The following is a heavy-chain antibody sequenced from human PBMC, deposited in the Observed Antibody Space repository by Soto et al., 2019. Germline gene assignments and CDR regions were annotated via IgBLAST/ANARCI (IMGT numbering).Heavy chain of an antibody. CDR3: ARGGTYYAILTGLLTDNWFDP. CDR1: GGTFSSYA. CDR2: VIPIFGTA. V-gene: IGHV1-69*01. J-gene: IGHJ5*02. D-gene: IGHD3-9*01. Sequence: QVQLVQPGAEVKKPGSSVKVSCKASGGTFSSYAISWVRQAPGPGLEWMGGVIPIFGTANYAQKFQGRVTKTADESTSAVYMELSSLRSEDTAAYYCARGGTYYAILTGLLTDNWFDPWGQGTLVTVSS.